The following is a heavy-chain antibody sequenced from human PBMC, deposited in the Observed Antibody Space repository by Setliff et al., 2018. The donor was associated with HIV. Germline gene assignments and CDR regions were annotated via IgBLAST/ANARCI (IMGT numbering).Heavy chain of an antibody. CDR2: IWYDGSNE. Sequence: GGSLRLSCAASGFTFSSYGLHWVRQTPGKGLEWVAVIWYDGSNENYAGSVKGRFTISRDNSKKTLYLQMNSLRAEDTAVYYCARKPRDGYYIDYWGQGTLVTVSS. D-gene: IGHD3-10*01. J-gene: IGHJ4*02. V-gene: IGHV3-33*01. CDR3: ARKPRDGYYIDY. CDR1: GFTFSSYG.